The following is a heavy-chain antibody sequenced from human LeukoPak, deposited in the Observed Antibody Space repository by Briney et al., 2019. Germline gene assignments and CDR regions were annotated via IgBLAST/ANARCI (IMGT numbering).Heavy chain of an antibody. V-gene: IGHV3-30*02. Sequence: PGGSLRLSCAASGITFSTSGMHWVRQAPGRGLEWVXXXXHDGSNEKYADSVKGRFTISRDNSKNTLYLQMNSLIVEDTAVYYCAKDRTVVVAAYGGWFDPWGQGTLVTVSS. CDR2: XXHDGSNE. CDR1: GITFSTSG. D-gene: IGHD2-15*01. J-gene: IGHJ5*02. CDR3: AKDRTVVVAAYGGWFDP.